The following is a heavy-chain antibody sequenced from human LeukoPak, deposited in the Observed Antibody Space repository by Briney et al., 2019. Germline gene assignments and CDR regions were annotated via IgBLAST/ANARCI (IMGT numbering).Heavy chain of an antibody. Sequence: ASVKVSCKASGYTFTAYYMHWVRQAPGQGLEWMGIINPSGGSTSYAQKFQGRVTMTRDTSPSTVYMELSSLRSEDTAVYYCASLRYFDWLPQKPHFDYWGQGTLVTVSS. J-gene: IGHJ4*02. CDR3: ASLRYFDWLPQKPHFDY. CDR2: INPSGGST. V-gene: IGHV1-46*01. D-gene: IGHD3-9*01. CDR1: GYTFTAYY.